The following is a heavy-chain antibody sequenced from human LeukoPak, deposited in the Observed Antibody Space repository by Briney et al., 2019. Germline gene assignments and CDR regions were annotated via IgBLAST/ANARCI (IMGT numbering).Heavy chain of an antibody. D-gene: IGHD2-15*01. CDR3: AREIEPNCSGGSCYSFDY. V-gene: IGHV3-30*04. CDR2: ISYDGSNK. J-gene: IGHJ4*02. CDR1: GFTFSSYA. Sequence: PGGSLRLSCAASGFTFSSYAMHWVRQAPGKGLGWVAVISYDGSNKYYADSVKGRFTISRDNSKNTLYLQMNSLRAEDTAVYYCAREIEPNCSGGSCYSFDYWGQGTLVTVSS.